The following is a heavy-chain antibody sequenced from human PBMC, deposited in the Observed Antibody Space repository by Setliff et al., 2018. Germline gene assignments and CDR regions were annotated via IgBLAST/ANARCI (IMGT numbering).Heavy chain of an antibody. CDR3: ARGKGSWVLLRWFDP. J-gene: IGHJ5*02. Sequence: SETLSLTCAVSGGSISSSNWWSWVRQPPGKGLEWIGSIYYSGSTYYNPSLKSRLTISVDTSKNQFSLKLSSVTAADTAVYYCARGKGSWVLLRWFDPWGQGTLVTVSS. D-gene: IGHD3-10*01. CDR2: IYYSGST. V-gene: IGHV4-4*02. CDR1: GGSISSSNW.